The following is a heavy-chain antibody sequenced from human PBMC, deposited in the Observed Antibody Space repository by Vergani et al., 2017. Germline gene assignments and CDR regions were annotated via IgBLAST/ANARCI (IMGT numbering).Heavy chain of an antibody. V-gene: IGHV4-38-2*02. D-gene: IGHD6-19*01. J-gene: IGHJ4*02. CDR1: GYFISSGYY. CDR2: IYHSGST. Sequence: QVQLQESGPGLVKPSETLSLTCTVSGYFISSGYYWGWIRQPPGKGLEWIGTIYHSGSTYYNPSLKSRVTISVDTSKNQYSLKMTAVTAADTAVYYCAREGRGSGWYLGHVYWGQGTLVIASS. CDR3: AREGRGSGWYLGHVY.